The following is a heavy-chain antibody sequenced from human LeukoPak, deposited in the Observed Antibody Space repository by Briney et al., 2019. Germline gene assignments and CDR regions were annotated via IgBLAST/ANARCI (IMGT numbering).Heavy chain of an antibody. CDR1: GGSISSSSYY. J-gene: IGHJ4*02. CDR2: IYYSGST. CDR3: AKVVDTAMGSHDY. D-gene: IGHD5-18*01. Sequence: SETLSLTCTVSGGSISSSSYYWGWIRQPPGKGLEWIGSIYYSGSTYYNPSLKSRVTISVDTSKNQFSLKLSSVTAADTAVYCYAKVVDTAMGSHDYWCQGTLVTVSS. V-gene: IGHV4-39*01.